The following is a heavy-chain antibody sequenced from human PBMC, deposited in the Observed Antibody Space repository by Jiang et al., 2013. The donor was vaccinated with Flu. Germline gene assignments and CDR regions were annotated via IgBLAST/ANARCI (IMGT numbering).Heavy chain of an antibody. J-gene: IGHJ6*02. CDR3: ARDGGDYGMDV. Sequence: GAEVKRPGASVKVSCKASGYTFTSYAMHWVRQAPGQRPEWMGWINTGNVKTYYSQKLEGRVIITRDTSASTAYMELSSLRSEDTAVYYCARDGGDYGMDVWGQGTTVTVSS. CDR1: GYTFTSYA. CDR2: INTGNVKT. V-gene: IGHV1-3*04.